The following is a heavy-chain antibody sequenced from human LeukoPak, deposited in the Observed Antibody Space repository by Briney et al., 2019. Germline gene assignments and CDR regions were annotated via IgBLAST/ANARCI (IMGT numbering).Heavy chain of an antibody. CDR2: IYYSGTT. J-gene: IGHJ5*02. CDR1: GGSINTFY. CDR3: ARSNYRTTAWWFDP. V-gene: IGHV4-59*12. D-gene: IGHD4-17*01. Sequence: PSETLSLTCTVSGGSINTFYWSWTRQPPGKGMEWIGFIYYSGTTNYNPSLKSRVTISVDTSKNQFSLKLSSVTAADTAVYYCARSNYRTTAWWFDPWGQGTLVTVSS.